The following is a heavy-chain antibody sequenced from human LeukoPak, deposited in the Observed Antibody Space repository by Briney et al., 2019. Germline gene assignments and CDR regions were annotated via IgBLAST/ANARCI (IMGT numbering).Heavy chain of an antibody. J-gene: IGHJ5*02. CDR3: ARGRTVRGVKHNWFDP. CDR1: GYTFTSYG. D-gene: IGHD3-10*01. Sequence: GASVKVSCKASGYTFTSYGISWVRQAPGQGLEWMGRIIPILGIANYAQKFQGRVTITADKSTSTAYMELSSLRSEDTAVYYCARGRTVRGVKHNWFDPWGQGTLVTVSS. V-gene: IGHV1-69*04. CDR2: IIPILGIA.